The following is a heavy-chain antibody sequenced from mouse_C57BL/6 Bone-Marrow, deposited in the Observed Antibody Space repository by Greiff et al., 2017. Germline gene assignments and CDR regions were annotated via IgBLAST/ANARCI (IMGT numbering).Heavy chain of an antibody. CDR3: SRASDYDDCTMDY. CDR1: GYTFTNYW. V-gene: IGHV1-64*01. D-gene: IGHD2-4*01. CDR2: MHPNGGSP. Sequence: QVQLQQPGAELVKPGASVKLSCKASGYTFTNYWMHWVKQRPGQGLEWIGMMHPNGGSPDYNEKFKSEATLSVDKSSRTAYMELSSLTSEDSAVYYCSRASDYDDCTMDYGCQGTSVTVSS. J-gene: IGHJ4*01.